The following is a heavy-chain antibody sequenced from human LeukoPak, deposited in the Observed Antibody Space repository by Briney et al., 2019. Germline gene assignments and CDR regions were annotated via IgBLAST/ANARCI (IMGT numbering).Heavy chain of an antibody. CDR2: IYYSGST. Sequence: PSETLSLTCTVSGGXISSYYCSWIRQPPGKGLEWIGTIYYSGSTYYNPSLKSRVTISLDTSKNQFSLWLSSVTAADTAVYYCASFYYESSGNYYVPFDYWGQGTLVTVSS. V-gene: IGHV4-59*04. D-gene: IGHD3-22*01. CDR1: GGXISSYY. J-gene: IGHJ4*02. CDR3: ASFYYESSGNYYVPFDY.